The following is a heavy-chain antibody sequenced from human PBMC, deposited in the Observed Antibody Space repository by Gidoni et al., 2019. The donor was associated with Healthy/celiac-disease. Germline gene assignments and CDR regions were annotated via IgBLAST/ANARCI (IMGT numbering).Heavy chain of an antibody. CDR2: IYHSGST. D-gene: IGHD6-6*01. V-gene: IGHV4-4*02. CDR3: ASLSIAARHRDAFDI. J-gene: IGHJ3*02. Sequence: QVQLQESGPGLVKPSGTLSLTCAVSGGSIRSRNWWSWVRQPPGKGLEWIGEIYHSGSTNYNPSLKSRVTISVDKSKNQFSLKLSSVTAADTAVYYCASLSIAARHRDAFDIWGQGKMVTVSS. CDR1: GGSIRSRNW.